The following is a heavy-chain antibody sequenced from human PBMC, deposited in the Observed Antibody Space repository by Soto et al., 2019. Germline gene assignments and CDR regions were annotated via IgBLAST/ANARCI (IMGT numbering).Heavy chain of an antibody. CDR1: GDSVSSNSAA. CDR3: AREIIAARPSYNWFDP. V-gene: IGHV6-1*01. D-gene: IGHD6-6*01. J-gene: IGHJ5*02. Sequence: HTLSLTSAISGDSVSSNSAAWNWIRQSPSRGLEWLGRTYYRSKWYNDYAVSVKSRITINPDTSKNQFSLQLNSVTPEDTAVYYCAREIIAARPSYNWFDPWGQGTLVTVSS. CDR2: TYYRSKWYN.